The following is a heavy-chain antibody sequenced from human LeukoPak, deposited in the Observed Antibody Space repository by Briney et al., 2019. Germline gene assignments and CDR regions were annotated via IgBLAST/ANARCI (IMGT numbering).Heavy chain of an antibody. CDR3: TTLYTTDGAGY. Sequence: GGSLRLSCAASGFTFSNAWMSWVRQAPGKGLEWVGRLKSKTDGGTTDYAAPVKGRFTISRDDSKNTLFLQMNSLKTEDTALYFCTTLYTTDGAGYWGQGTLVTVSS. CDR2: LKSKTDGGTT. D-gene: IGHD2-2*02. CDR1: GFTFSNAW. V-gene: IGHV3-15*01. J-gene: IGHJ4*02.